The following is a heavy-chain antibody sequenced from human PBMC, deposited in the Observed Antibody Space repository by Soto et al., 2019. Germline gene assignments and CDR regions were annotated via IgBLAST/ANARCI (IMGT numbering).Heavy chain of an antibody. CDR1: GYTFSDYV. V-gene: IGHV1-2*02. J-gene: IGHJ4*02. D-gene: IGHD2-2*01. CDR2: INCNTGGT. Sequence: ASVKVSCKASGYTFSDYVIYWARQVPGQGLEWMGWINCNTGGTNSALKFQGGITMTRDIPTRTAYMELRGLESDDTAVYYCAIVCLDGRSEGYLYARGQGTPGTGSA. CDR3: AIVCLDGRSEGYLYA.